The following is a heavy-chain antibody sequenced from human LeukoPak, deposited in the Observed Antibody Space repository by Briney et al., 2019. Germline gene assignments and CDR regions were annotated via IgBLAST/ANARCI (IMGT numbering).Heavy chain of an antibody. D-gene: IGHD6-13*01. CDR3: VKDTYSSSWAAFDY. Sequence: AGGSLRLSCSASGFTFSTYAMHWVRQAPGKGLEYVSAISSNGGNAYYADSAKGRFTISRDNSKNTLYLQMASLRPEDTALYYCVKDTYSSSWAAFDYWGRGTLVTVSS. CDR1: GFTFSTYA. CDR2: ISSNGGNA. J-gene: IGHJ4*02. V-gene: IGHV3-64D*06.